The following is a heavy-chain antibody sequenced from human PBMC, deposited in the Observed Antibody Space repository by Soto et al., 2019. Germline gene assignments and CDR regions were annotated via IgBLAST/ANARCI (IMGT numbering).Heavy chain of an antibody. V-gene: IGHV3-33*01. J-gene: IGHJ6*02. CDR1: GFTFSSYG. CDR2: IWYDGSNK. Sequence: GGPLRLSCAASGFTFSSYGMHWVRQAPGKGLEWVAVIWYDGSNKYYADSVKGRFTISRDNSKNTLYLQMNSLRAEDTAVYYCARDLNSSSWYSKGIYYGMDVWGQGTTVTVS. CDR3: ARDLNSSSWYSKGIYYGMDV. D-gene: IGHD6-13*01.